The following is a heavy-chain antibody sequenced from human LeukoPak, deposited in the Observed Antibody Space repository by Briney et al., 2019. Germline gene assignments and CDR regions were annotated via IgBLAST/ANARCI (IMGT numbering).Heavy chain of an antibody. CDR2: INPNSGGT. CDR3: ARIDSGGYYLDY. J-gene: IGHJ4*02. Sequence: ASVKVSCKASRYTFTGYYMHWVRQAPGQGLEWMGWINPNSGGTNYAQKFQGRVTMTRDTSISTAYMELSRLRSDDTAVYYCARIDSGGYYLDYWGQGTLVTVSS. CDR1: RYTFTGYY. V-gene: IGHV1-2*02. D-gene: IGHD3-22*01.